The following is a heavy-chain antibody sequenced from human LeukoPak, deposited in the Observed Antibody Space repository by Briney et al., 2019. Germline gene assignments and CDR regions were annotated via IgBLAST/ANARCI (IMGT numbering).Heavy chain of an antibody. CDR2: IYYSGST. CDR3: ARSRRDGYIHFDY. Sequence: SETLSLTCTVSGGSISSYYWSWIRQPPGKGLEWIGYIYYSGSTNYNPSLKSRVTISVDTSKNQFSLKLSSVTAADTAVYYCARSRRDGYIHFDYWGQGTLVTVSS. J-gene: IGHJ4*02. CDR1: GGSISSYY. D-gene: IGHD5-24*01. V-gene: IGHV4-59*12.